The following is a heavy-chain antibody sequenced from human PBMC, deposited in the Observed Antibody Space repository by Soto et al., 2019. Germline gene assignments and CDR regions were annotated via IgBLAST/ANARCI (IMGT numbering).Heavy chain of an antibody. V-gene: IGHV4-39*01. CDR3: ARLASSSWAPLHYFDY. D-gene: IGHD6-13*01. CDR2: IYYSGST. Sequence: SETLSLTCTVSGGSISSSSYDWGWIRQPPGKGLEWIGSIYYSGSTYYNPSLKSRVTISVDTSKNQFSLTLSSVTAADTAVYYCARLASSSWAPLHYFDYWGQGTLVTVSS. CDR1: GGSISSSSYD. J-gene: IGHJ4*02.